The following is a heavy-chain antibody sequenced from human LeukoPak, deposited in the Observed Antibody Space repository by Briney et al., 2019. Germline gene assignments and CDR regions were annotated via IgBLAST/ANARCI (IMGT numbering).Heavy chain of an antibody. Sequence: SETLSLTCTVSGGSISSSSYYWGCIRQPPRKGLALIGSIYYSGSTYYNPSRKSRVTISVDTSKNQFSLNRSSVTAADTPDCDCARDPKVEAALKDAFDIWGQGTMVTAS. J-gene: IGHJ3*02. V-gene: IGHV4-39*07. D-gene: IGHD2-15*01. CDR3: ARDPKVEAALKDAFDI. CDR1: GGSISSSSYY. CDR2: IYYSGST.